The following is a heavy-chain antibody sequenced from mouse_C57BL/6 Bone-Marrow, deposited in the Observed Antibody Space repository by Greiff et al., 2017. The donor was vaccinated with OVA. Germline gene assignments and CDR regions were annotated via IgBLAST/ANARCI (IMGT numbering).Heavy chain of an antibody. CDR3: ASAGFAY. J-gene: IGHJ3*01. Sequence: QVQLQQPGAELVKPWASVKLSCTASGYTFTSYWMQWVKPRPGQGLEWIGEIDPSDSYTNYNQKFKGKATLTVDTSSSTAYMQLNSLTSEDSAVYYCASAGFAYWGQGTLVTVSA. V-gene: IGHV1-50*01. CDR2: IDPSDSYT. CDR1: GYTFTSYW.